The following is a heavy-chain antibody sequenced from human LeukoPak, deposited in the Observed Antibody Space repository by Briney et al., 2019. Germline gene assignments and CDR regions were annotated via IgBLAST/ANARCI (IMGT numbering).Heavy chain of an antibody. V-gene: IGHV1-69*05. CDR1: GGTFSSYA. J-gene: IGHJ5*02. Sequence: SVKVSCKASGGTFSSYAISWVRQAPGQGLEWMGGIIPIFGTANYAQKFQGRVTITTDESTSTAYMELSSLRSEDTAVYYCARGLELRSWFDPWGQGTLATVSS. D-gene: IGHD1-7*01. CDR2: IIPIFGTA. CDR3: ARGLELRSWFDP.